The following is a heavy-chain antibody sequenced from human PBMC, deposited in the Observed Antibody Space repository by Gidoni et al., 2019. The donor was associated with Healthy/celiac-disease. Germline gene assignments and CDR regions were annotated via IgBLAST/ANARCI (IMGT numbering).Heavy chain of an antibody. CDR2: IYSGGST. J-gene: IGHJ4*02. V-gene: IGHV3-53*01. D-gene: IGHD3-16*01. Sequence: EVQLVESGGGLIRTGGSLRLSWAASGFTVSSNYMSWVRQAPGKGLEWVSVIYSGGSTYYADSVKGRFTISRDKAKNTLYLQMNSLRAEDTAVFYCASLHGGWLNWGQGTLVTVSS. CDR3: ASLHGGWLN. CDR1: GFTVSSNY.